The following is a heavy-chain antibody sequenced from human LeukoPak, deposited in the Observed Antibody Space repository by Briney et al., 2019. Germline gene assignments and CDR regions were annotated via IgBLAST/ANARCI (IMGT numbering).Heavy chain of an antibody. Sequence: PGGSLRLSCAASGFTFSSYEMNWVRQAPGKGLEWVSYSSPSGSTIYYADSLKGRFTISRNNAKNSLYLQMNSLRVEDTAVYYCASSYFYDTSGYSDAFDIWGQGTMVTVSS. CDR3: ASSYFYDTSGYSDAFDI. D-gene: IGHD3-22*01. V-gene: IGHV3-48*03. CDR1: GFTFSSYE. CDR2: SSPSGSTI. J-gene: IGHJ3*02.